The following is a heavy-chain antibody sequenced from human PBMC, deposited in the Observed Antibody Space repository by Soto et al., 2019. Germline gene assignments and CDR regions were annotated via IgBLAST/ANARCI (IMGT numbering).Heavy chain of an antibody. V-gene: IGHV3-66*01. J-gene: IGHJ3*01. CDR2: IYSGGST. CDR1: GFTVSSNY. CDR3: ARDRVATIDAFDL. D-gene: IGHD5-12*01. Sequence: GGSLRLSCAASGFTVSSNYMSWVRQAPGKGLEWVSVIYSGGSTYYEVSVKGRFTISIDNSKNKLYLQMNGLRAEDTAVYYCARDRVATIDAFDLWGQGTMVTVSS.